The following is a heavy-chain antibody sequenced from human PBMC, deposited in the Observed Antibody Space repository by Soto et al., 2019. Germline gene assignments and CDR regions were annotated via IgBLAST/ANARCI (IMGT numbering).Heavy chain of an antibody. Sequence: EVQLVESGGDLVQPGGSLRLSCAASGFSFSSYWMHWVRQAPGKGLVWVSRIKTDGSSTDYADSVKGRFTISRDNAKNTLYLQMNSLRAEDTAVYYCAKREGNTYGLFHWDQGTLVTVSS. J-gene: IGHJ4*02. CDR3: AKREGNTYGLFH. D-gene: IGHD5-18*01. CDR2: IKTDGSST. V-gene: IGHV3-74*01. CDR1: GFSFSSYW.